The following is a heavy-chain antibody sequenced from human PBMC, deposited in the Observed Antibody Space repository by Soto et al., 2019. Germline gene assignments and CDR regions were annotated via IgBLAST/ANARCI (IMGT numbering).Heavy chain of an antibody. CDR3: ARDRQQWLAEASIGDH. CDR1: GFIFSSYT. J-gene: IGHJ4*02. D-gene: IGHD6-19*01. CDR2: INSNSNYR. Sequence: EVHLLESGGGLVKPGGSLRLSCAASGFIFSSYTMIWVRQAPGKGLEWVSSINSNSNYRYYADSVKGRFTISRDNARNSLSLQMKNLRAEDTAVYFCARDRQQWLAEASIGDHWGQGTLVSVSS. V-gene: IGHV3-21*06.